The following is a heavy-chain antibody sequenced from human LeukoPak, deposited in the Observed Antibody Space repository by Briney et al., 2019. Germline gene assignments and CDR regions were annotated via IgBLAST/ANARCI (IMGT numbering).Heavy chain of an antibody. CDR2: LYSDGRT. J-gene: IGHJ4*02. CDR1: GFTVNSNY. CDR3: ARGGGYYPIDY. D-gene: IGHD1-26*01. Sequence: GGSLRLSCAASGFTVNSNYMNWVRQAPGKGLEWVSVLYSDGRTYYADSVKGRFTVSRDTSKNTLYLQVNSLRAEDTAIYYCARGGGYYPIDYWGQGTLVTVSS. V-gene: IGHV3-53*01.